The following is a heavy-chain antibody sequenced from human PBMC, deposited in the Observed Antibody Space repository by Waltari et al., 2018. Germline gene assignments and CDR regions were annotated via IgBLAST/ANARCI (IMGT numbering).Heavy chain of an antibody. V-gene: IGHV1-2*02. CDR3: ARGYGGTGANGGDFDY. CDR2: INPNSGGT. Sequence: QVQLVQSGAEVKKPGASVKVSCKASGYTFTGYYMHWVRQAPGQGLEWMGWINPNSGGTNYAQKFQGRVTMTRDTSISTAYMELSRLRSDDTAVYYCARGYGGTGANGGDFDYWGQGTLVTVSS. CDR1: GYTFTGYY. J-gene: IGHJ4*02. D-gene: IGHD2-8*01.